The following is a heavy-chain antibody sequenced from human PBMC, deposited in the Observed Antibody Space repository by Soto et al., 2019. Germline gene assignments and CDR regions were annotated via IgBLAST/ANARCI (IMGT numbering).Heavy chain of an antibody. D-gene: IGHD6-19*01. CDR3: ARTPAGIAVAGTGAFDI. CDR2: TYYRSKWYN. Sequence: SQTLSLTCVISGDSVSSNSAAWNWIWQSPSRGLEWLGRTYYRSKWYNDYAVSVKSRITINPDTSKNQFSLQLNSMTPEDTAVYYCARTPAGIAVAGTGAFDIWGQGTMVTVSS. V-gene: IGHV6-1*01. CDR1: GDSVSSNSAA. J-gene: IGHJ3*02.